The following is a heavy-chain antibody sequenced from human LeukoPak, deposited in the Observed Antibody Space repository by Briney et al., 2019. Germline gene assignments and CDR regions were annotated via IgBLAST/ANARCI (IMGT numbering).Heavy chain of an antibody. Sequence: GGSLRLSCAASGFTFSSYGMHWVRQAPGKGLEWVAVISYDGSNKYYADSVKGRFTISRDNAKNSLYLQMNSLRAEDTALYYCAKDMGLLVGALDYWGQGTLVTVSS. J-gene: IGHJ4*02. D-gene: IGHD1-26*01. V-gene: IGHV3-30*18. CDR1: GFTFSSYG. CDR2: ISYDGSNK. CDR3: AKDMGLLVGALDY.